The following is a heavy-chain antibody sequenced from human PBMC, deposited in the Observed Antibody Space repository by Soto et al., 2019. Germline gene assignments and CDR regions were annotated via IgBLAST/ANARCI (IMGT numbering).Heavy chain of an antibody. J-gene: IGHJ4*02. D-gene: IGHD5-12*01. CDR1: GGSFRGYY. CDR3: ARRSQWLQLKYFDY. Sequence: QVQLQQWGAGLLKPSETLSLTCAVYGGSFRGYYWSWIRQPPGKALEWIGEINPSGSTNYNPSLKSRVTISVDTSKNQFSLRLSSVTAADTAVYYCARRSQWLQLKYFDYWGQGTLVTVSS. V-gene: IGHV4-34*01. CDR2: INPSGST.